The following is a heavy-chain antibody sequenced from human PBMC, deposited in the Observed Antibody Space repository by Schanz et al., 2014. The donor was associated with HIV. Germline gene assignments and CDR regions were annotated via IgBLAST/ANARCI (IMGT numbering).Heavy chain of an antibody. V-gene: IGHV3-30-3*01. CDR3: AKENPINYYSHGGPIDI. Sequence: VQLVESGGGLVKPGGSLRLSCAASGFTFSRYAMHWVRQPPGKGLDWVAVISFDGSNKYYADSVKGRFTISRDNSKNTLYLQMNSLRAEDTAIYYCAKENPINYYSHGGPIDIWGQGTMLTVSS. D-gene: IGHD3-10*01. CDR2: ISFDGSNK. J-gene: IGHJ3*02. CDR1: GFTFSRYA.